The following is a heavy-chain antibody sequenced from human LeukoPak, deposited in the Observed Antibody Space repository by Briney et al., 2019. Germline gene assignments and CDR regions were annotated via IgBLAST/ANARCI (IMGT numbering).Heavy chain of an antibody. CDR2: IYHSGST. D-gene: IGHD5-18*01. Sequence: SETLSLTCAVSGGSIGSSHRWSWVRQPPGKGLEWIGEIYHSGSTNYNPSLKSRVTISVDKSKNQFSLRMTSVTAADTAVYFCARKTYTSGLFDYWGQGTQVTVSS. J-gene: IGHJ4*02. CDR1: GGSIGSSHR. V-gene: IGHV4-4*02. CDR3: ARKTYTSGLFDY.